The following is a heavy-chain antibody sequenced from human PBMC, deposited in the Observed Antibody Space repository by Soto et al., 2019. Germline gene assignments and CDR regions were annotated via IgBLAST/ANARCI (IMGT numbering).Heavy chain of an antibody. V-gene: IGHV3-53*01. CDR2: IYSCGST. CDR3: AKGLGILTGIYVSTVDV. J-gene: IGHJ6*02. CDR1: GFTVSSNY. D-gene: IGHD3-9*01. Sequence: GFLRLSCAASGFTVSSNYMSWVRQAPGKGLEWVSVIYSCGSTYYADSVKGRFTISRDNSKNTLYLQMNSLRAEDTAVYYCAKGLGILTGIYVSTVDVWGQGTTVTVSS.